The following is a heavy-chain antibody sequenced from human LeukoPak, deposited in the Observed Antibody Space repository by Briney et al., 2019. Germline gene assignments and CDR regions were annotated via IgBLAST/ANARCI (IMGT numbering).Heavy chain of an antibody. CDR2: ISYDGSNK. J-gene: IGHJ4*02. CDR1: GFTFSSYG. V-gene: IGHV3-30*19. CDR3: ARDSSGYGILYYFDY. D-gene: IGHD5-12*01. Sequence: GGSLRLSCAASGFTFSSYGMHWVRQAPGKGLEWVAVISYDGSNKYYADSVKGLFTISRDNSKNTLYLQMNSLRAEDTAVYYCARDSSGYGILYYFDYWGQGTLVTVSS.